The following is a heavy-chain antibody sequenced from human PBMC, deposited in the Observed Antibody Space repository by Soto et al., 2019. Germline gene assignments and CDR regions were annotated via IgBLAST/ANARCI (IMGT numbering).Heavy chain of an antibody. CDR3: AKGSAVVVPAAYFLDP. D-gene: IGHD2-2*01. CDR2: ISGSGGST. J-gene: IGHJ5*02. V-gene: IGHV3-23*01. Sequence: GGSLRLSCAASGFTFSSYAMSWVRQAPGKGLEWVSAISGSGGSTYYADSVKGRFTISRDNSKNTLYLQMNSLRAEDTAVYYCAKGSAVVVPAAYFLDPWGQGTLVTVSS. CDR1: GFTFSSYA.